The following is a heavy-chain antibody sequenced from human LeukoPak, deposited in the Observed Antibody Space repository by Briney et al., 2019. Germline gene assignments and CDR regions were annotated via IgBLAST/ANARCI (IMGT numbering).Heavy chain of an antibody. J-gene: IGHJ5*02. CDR3: ATQVGIA. Sequence: GGSLRLSCAASGFTFDNYAMSWVRQAPGKGLGLEWVSSISGSGGGTHYADSVKGRFTISRDNSENTLYLQMRSLRAEDTAIYYCATQVGIAWGQGTLVTVSS. D-gene: IGHD6-13*01. CDR1: GFTFDNYA. CDR2: ISGSGGGT. V-gene: IGHV3-23*01.